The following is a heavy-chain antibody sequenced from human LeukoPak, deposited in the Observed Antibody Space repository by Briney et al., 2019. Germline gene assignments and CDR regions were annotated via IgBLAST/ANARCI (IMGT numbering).Heavy chain of an antibody. J-gene: IGHJ4*02. Sequence: GRSLRLSCAASGFTFSSYGMHWVRQAPGKGLEWVAVIWYDGSNKYYADSVQGRFTVSRDNSKNTLYLQMNSLKVEDTAIYYCAKRIRDGYNSPIDYWAWEPWSPSPQ. CDR1: GFTFSSYG. V-gene: IGHV3-33*06. CDR3: AKRIRDGYNSPIDY. CDR2: IWYDGSNK. D-gene: IGHD5-24*01.